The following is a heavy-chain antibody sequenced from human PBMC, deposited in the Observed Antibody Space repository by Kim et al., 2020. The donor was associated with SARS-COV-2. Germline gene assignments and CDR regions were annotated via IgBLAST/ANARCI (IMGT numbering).Heavy chain of an antibody. CDR3: AKGGSGRPVYCIPSTCFGNGMDA. D-gene: IGHD2-15*01. CDR2: VSGSGDST. V-gene: IGHV3-23*01. Sequence: GGSLRLSCAASGFTFGSYAMSWVRQAPGKGLECVSGVSGSGDSTYYADSVKGRFTISRDNSKNTLYLQMNSLRAEDTAVYYCAKGGSGRPVYCIPSTCFGNGMDAWGQGTTVTVSS. J-gene: IGHJ6*02. CDR1: GFTFGSYA.